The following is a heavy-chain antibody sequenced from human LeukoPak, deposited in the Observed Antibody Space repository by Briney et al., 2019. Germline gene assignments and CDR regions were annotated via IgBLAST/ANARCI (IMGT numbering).Heavy chain of an antibody. CDR1: GFTFSNHG. Sequence: GTSLRLSCAASGFTFSNHGMNWVRQAPGKGLEWVAVISYEASIQHYADSVKGRFTISRDNSKNTLYLQMNSLRAEDTAVYYCAKGQQWLVDWGQGTLVTVSS. CDR2: ISYEASIQ. V-gene: IGHV3-30*18. D-gene: IGHD6-19*01. J-gene: IGHJ4*02. CDR3: AKGQQWLVD.